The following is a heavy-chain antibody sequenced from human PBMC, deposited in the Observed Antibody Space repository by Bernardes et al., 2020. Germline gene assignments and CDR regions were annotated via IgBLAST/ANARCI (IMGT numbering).Heavy chain of an antibody. J-gene: IGHJ2*01. V-gene: IGHV3-21*01. CDR2: ISSSSSYI. CDR1: GFTFSSYS. Sequence: GGSLRLSCAASGFTFSSYSMNWVRQAPGKGLEWVSSISSSSSYIYYADSVKGRFTISRDNAKNSLYLQMNSLRAEDTAVYYCARDGETGDLFYWYFDLWGRGTLVTVSS. D-gene: IGHD7-27*01. CDR3: ARDGETGDLFYWYFDL.